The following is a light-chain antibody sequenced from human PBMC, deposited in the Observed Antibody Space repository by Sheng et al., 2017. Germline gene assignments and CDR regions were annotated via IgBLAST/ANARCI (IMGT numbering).Light chain of an antibody. V-gene: IGKV1-5*03. CDR3: QQYNGDSRT. CDR1: QSISSW. CDR2: KAS. Sequence: DIQMTQSPSTLSASVGDRVTITCRASQSISSWLAWYQQKPGKAPKLLIYKASTLESGVPSRFSGSGSGTEFTLTISSLQPDDFGNYYCQQYNGDSRTFGQGTKVEIK. J-gene: IGKJ1*01.